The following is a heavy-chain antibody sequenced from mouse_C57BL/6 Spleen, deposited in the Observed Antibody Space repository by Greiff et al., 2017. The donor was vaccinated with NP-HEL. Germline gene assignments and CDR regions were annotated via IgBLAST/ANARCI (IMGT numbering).Heavy chain of an antibody. CDR2: IDPEDGDT. D-gene: IGHD1-1*01. CDR3: TTPPITTVAYFDY. V-gene: IGHV14-1*01. CDR1: GFNINDYY. Sequence: EVQLQQSGAELVRPGASVKLSCTASGFNINDYYMHWVKQRPEQGLEWIGRIDPEDGDTEYAPKFQGKATMTADTSSNTAYLQLSSLTSEDTAVYCCTTPPITTVAYFDYWGQGTTLKVSS. J-gene: IGHJ2*01.